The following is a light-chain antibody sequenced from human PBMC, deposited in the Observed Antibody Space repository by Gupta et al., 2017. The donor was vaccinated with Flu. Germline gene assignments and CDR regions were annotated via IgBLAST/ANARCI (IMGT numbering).Light chain of an antibody. CDR2: AAS. J-gene: IGKJ4*01. CDR3: QQYNSFPLT. V-gene: IGKV1D-16*01. CDR1: QDIRTW. Sequence: DIQMTQSPSSLSASVGDRDTITCRASQDIRTWLARYQQKPEKAPKSLIYAASNLQSGVPSRFSGGGSGTDFTLTISSLQPEDFATYYCQQYNSFPLTFGGGTKVEIK.